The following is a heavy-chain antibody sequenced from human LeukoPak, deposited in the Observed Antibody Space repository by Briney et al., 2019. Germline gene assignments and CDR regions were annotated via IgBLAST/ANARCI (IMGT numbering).Heavy chain of an antibody. CDR1: GFTFSSYA. J-gene: IGHJ3*02. Sequence: PGGSLRLSCAASGFTFSSYAMSWVRQAPGKGLEWVSAISGSGGSTYYADSVKGRFTISRDNSKNTLYLQMNGLRAEDTAVYYCAKYYYGSGSPWIDAFDIWGQGTMVTVSS. V-gene: IGHV3-23*01. CDR2: ISGSGGST. CDR3: AKYYYGSGSPWIDAFDI. D-gene: IGHD3-10*01.